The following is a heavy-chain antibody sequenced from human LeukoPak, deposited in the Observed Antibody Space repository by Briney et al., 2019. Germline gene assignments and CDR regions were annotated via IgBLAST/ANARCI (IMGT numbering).Heavy chain of an antibody. D-gene: IGHD1-26*01. Sequence: ASVKVSCKASGYTFTSYDINWVRQATGQGLEWMGWMNPNSGNTGYAQKFQGRVTMTRNTSISTAYMELSSLRSEDTAVYYCARVRFVSVGATDYWGQGTLVTVSS. CDR2: MNPNSGNT. CDR3: ARVRFVSVGATDY. J-gene: IGHJ4*02. CDR1: GYTFTSYD. V-gene: IGHV1-8*01.